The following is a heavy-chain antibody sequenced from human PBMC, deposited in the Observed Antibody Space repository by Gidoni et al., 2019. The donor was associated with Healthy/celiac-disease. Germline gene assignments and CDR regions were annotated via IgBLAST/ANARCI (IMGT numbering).Heavy chain of an antibody. D-gene: IGHD6-19*01. CDR1: GFTFSSYG. CDR2: ISYDGSNK. CDR3: AKDEVSGSGGYYYGMDV. J-gene: IGHJ6*02. Sequence: QVQLVESGGGVVQPGRSLRLSCAASGFTFSSYGMHWVRQAPGKGLEWVAVISYDGSNKYYADSVKGRFTISRDNSKNTLYLQMNSLRAEDTAVYYCAKDEVSGSGGYYYGMDVWGQGTTVTVSS. V-gene: IGHV3-30*18.